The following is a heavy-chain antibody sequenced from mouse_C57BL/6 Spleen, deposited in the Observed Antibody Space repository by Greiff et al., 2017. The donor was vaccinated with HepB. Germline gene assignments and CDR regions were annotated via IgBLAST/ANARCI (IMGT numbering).Heavy chain of an antibody. CDR2: IDPETGGT. Sequence: VKQTPVHGLEWIGAIDPETGGTAYNQKFKGKAILTADKSSSTAYMELRSLTSEDSAVYYCTRWLLLFYYAMDYWGQGTSVTVSS. J-gene: IGHJ4*01. V-gene: IGHV1-15*01. D-gene: IGHD2-3*01. CDR3: TRWLLLFYYAMDY.